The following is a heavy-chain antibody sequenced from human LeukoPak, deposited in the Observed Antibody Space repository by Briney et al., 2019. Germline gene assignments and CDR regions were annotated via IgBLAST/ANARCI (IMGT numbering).Heavy chain of an antibody. CDR2: TTGSGGST. J-gene: IGHJ3*02. CDR1: GFTFTSYA. Sequence: GGSLRLSCAASGFTFTSYAMHWVRQAPGKGLEWVSGTTGSGGSTYYADSMKGRFTISRDNSKYTLYLQMNSLRAEDTAVYYCAKRNDAFDIWGQGTMVTVSS. V-gene: IGHV3-23*01. CDR3: AKRNDAFDI.